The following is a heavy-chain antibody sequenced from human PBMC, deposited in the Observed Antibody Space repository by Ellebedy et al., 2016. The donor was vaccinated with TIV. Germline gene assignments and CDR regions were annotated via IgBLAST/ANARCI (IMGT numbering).Heavy chain of an antibody. CDR1: GGSFSGYY. CDR2: INHSGST. D-gene: IGHD3-3*01. J-gene: IGHJ5*02. V-gene: IGHV4-34*01. CDR3: VRSGEWLALNWFDP. Sequence: MPGGSLRLSCAVYGGSFSGYYWSWIRQPPGKGLEWIGEINHSGSTNYNPSLKSRVTISVDTSKNQFSLKLSSVTAADTAVYYCVRSGEWLALNWFDPWGQGTLVTVSS.